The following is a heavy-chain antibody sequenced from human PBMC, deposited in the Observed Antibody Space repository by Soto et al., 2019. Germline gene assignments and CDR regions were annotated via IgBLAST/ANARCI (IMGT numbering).Heavy chain of an antibody. D-gene: IGHD5-18*01. J-gene: IGHJ4*02. CDR3: ASPVDTAMVTHYDFDY. CDR2: IIPIFGTA. V-gene: IGHV1-69*13. Sequence: SVKVSCKASGGTFSSYAISWVRRAPGQGLEWMGGIIPIFGTANYAQKFQGRVTITADESTSTAYMELSSLRSEDTAVYYCASPVDTAMVTHYDFDYWGQGTLVTVSS. CDR1: GGTFSSYA.